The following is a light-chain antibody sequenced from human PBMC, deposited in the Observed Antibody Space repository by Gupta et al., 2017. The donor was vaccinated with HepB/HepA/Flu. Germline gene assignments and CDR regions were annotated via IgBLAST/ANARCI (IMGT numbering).Light chain of an antibody. J-gene: IGKJ5*01. CDR1: KGISNW. CDR2: AGS. V-gene: IGKV1D-16*01. CDR3: QQKNSSPIT. Sequence: DIQMTQSPSSLSASVGDRVTITCRASKGISNWVAWYQQKPEKAPKYLIYAGSSVQSGVPSRFSGSGSGTDFTLTISSLQPEDFATYYCQQKNSSPITFGQGTQLDIK.